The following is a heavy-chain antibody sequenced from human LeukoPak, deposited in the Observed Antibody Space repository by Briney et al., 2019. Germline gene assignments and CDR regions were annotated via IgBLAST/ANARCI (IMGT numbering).Heavy chain of an antibody. CDR1: GYSFPTYY. CDR2: INPNGGST. J-gene: IGHJ4*02. CDR3: ARSQLSARSFDS. V-gene: IGHV1-46*01. Sequence: ASVKVSCKASGYSFPTYYMHWVRQVPGQGLEWMGIINPNGGSTTYAQKFQGRVTMTRDTSTSTVFMELSSLRSKDTAVYYCARSQLSARSFDSWGQGTLVTVSS. D-gene: IGHD1-1*01.